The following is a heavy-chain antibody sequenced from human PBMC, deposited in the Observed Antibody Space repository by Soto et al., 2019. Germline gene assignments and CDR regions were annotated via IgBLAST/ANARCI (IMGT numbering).Heavy chain of an antibody. J-gene: IGHJ6*02. CDR1: GFSLITGGVS. CDR2: ISGDDEK. CDR3: SHRRGMIMDV. D-gene: IGHD3-16*01. V-gene: IGHV2-5*02. Sequence: QITLKESGPTQVKPTQTLTLTCTFSGFSLITGGVSVAWIRQPPGKALEWLALISGDDEKRYSPSLSSRLTSTTDTTKNQAGFTMTNMAPLDTATYYCSHRRGMIMDVWGHGTTVTVSS.